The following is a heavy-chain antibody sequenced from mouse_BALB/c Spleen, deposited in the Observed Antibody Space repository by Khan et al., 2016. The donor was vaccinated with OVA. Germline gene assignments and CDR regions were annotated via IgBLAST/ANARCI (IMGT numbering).Heavy chain of an antibody. CDR2: MIYSGNT. D-gene: IGHD2-14*01. V-gene: IGHV3-8*02. CDR1: GDSITSGY. CDR3: ARSTYRYAFAY. J-gene: IGHJ3*01. Sequence: EVQLQESGPSLVKPSQTLSLTCSVTGDSITSGYWSWIRKFPGNKLEYIGYMIYSGNTYYNPSLNSRISITRHTSKNQYYLQLNSVTTEDTATYYCARSTYRYAFAYWGQGTLVTVSA.